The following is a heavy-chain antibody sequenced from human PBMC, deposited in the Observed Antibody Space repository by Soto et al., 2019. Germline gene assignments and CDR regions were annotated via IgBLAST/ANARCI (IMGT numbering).Heavy chain of an antibody. J-gene: IGHJ4*02. CDR2: IASDGSRD. CDR3: ARARIGAVGTGAYFDY. D-gene: IGHD6-13*01. Sequence: QVQLVESGGGVVQPGRSLRLSCTASGFRFSSFAMHWVRQTPGKGLVWVAVIASDGSRDYYADSVKGRFTISRDNSNNTLYLQMGRRGGDGTAVYSCARARIGAVGTGAYFDYWGQGPLGTVSS. CDR1: GFRFSSFA. V-gene: IGHV3-30-3*01.